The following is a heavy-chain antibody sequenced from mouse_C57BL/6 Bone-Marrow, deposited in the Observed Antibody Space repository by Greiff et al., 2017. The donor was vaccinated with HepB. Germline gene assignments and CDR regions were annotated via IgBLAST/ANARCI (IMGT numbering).Heavy chain of an antibody. Sequence: VQLQQPGTELVKPGASVKLSCKASGYTFTSYWMHWVKQRPGQGLEWIGNINPSNGGTNYNEKFKSKATLTVDKSSSTAYMQLSSLTSEDSAVYYCARSDYGSSYEYFDVWGTGTTVTVSS. CDR2: INPSNGGT. D-gene: IGHD1-1*01. CDR1: GYTFTSYW. V-gene: IGHV1-53*01. J-gene: IGHJ1*03. CDR3: ARSDYGSSYEYFDV.